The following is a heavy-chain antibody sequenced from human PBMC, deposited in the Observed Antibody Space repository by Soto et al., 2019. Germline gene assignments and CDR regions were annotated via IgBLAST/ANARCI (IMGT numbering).Heavy chain of an antibody. CDR1: GGSVSSGSYY. CDR2: IYYSGST. V-gene: IGHV4-61*01. D-gene: IGHD6-13*01. J-gene: IGHJ5*02. Sequence: QVQLQESGPGLVKPSETLSLTCTVSGGSVSSGSYYWSWIRQPPGKGLEWIGYIYYSGSTNYNPSLKSRVTISVDTSKNQFSLKLSSVTAADTAVYYCARATDSSSWYGVGWFDPWGQGTLVTVSS. CDR3: ARATDSSSWYGVGWFDP.